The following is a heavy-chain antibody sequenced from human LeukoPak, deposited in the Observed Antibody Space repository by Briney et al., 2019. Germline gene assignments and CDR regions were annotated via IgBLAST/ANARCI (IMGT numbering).Heavy chain of an antibody. V-gene: IGHV3-23*01. CDR3: ARRYIAAAGPYFDY. D-gene: IGHD6-13*01. CDR1: GFSFGSYA. J-gene: IGHJ4*02. CDR2: ICGSVSGSGDCT. Sequence: GGSLRLSCAASGFSFGSYAMSWVRQAAGKGLEWVSEICGSVSGSGDCTHYADSVKGRFTISRDNSKKTLYLQMNSLRAEDTAVYYCARRYIAAAGPYFDYWGQGTLVTVSS.